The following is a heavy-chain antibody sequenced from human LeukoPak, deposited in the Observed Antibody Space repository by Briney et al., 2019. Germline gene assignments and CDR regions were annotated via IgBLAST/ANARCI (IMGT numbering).Heavy chain of an antibody. CDR1: GYSFTTYD. J-gene: IGHJ4*02. Sequence: GASVKVSCKASGYSFTTYDINWVRQATGQGREWMGWMNPNSGNTGYAQRFQGRVTMTSDTSISTAYRERNSLTSEDTAVYYCAKNVRDTGTFDYWGQGTLVTVSS. V-gene: IGHV1-8*01. D-gene: IGHD5-18*01. CDR2: MNPNSGNT. CDR3: AKNVRDTGTFDY.